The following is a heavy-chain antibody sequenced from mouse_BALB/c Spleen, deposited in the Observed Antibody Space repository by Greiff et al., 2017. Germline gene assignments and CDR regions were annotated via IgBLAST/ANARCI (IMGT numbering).Heavy chain of an antibody. J-gene: IGHJ1*01. D-gene: IGHD1-1*01. CDR3: AREGYGGSYFDV. CDR1: GYTFTDYA. CDR2: ISTYYGDA. V-gene: IGHV1S137*01. Sequence: VKLQESGAELVRPGVSVKISCKGSGYTFTDYAMHWVKQSHAKSLEWIGVISTYYGDASYNQKFKGKATMTVDKSSSTAYMELARLTSEDSAIYYCAREGYGGSYFDVWGAGTTVTVSS.